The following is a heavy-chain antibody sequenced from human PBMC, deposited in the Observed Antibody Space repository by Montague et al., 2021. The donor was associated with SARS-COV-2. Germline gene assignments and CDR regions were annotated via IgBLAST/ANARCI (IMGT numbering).Heavy chain of an antibody. CDR3: ASDMELCLAAWWFYGMDV. Sequence: SLRLSCAASGFTFSNYYMHWVRQAPGKGLEWVSPISSDSRNRYDADSVKGRFTISRDNTKKSLYLQMSSLRVEDTAVYYCASDMELCLAAWWFYGMDVWGQGTTVTVSS. CDR1: GFTFSNYY. D-gene: IGHD2-15*01. V-gene: IGHV3-21*01. J-gene: IGHJ6*02. CDR2: ISSDSRNR.